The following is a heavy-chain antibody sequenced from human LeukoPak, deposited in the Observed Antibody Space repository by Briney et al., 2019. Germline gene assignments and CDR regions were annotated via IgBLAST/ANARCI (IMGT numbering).Heavy chain of an antibody. CDR3: ARLSAYGPHFDY. D-gene: IGHD4-17*01. J-gene: IGHJ4*02. CDR1: GGSISNYY. Sequence: PSEALSLTCTVSGGSISNYYWSWIRQPPGKGLECIGYIYYLGSTNYNPSLKSRVTISVDTSKNQFSLKLTSVTAADTAVYYCARLSAYGPHFDYWGQGTLVTVSS. V-gene: IGHV4-59*01. CDR2: IYYLGST.